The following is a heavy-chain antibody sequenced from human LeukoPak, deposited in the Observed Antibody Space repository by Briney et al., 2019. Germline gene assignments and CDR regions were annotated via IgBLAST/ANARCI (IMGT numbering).Heavy chain of an antibody. J-gene: IGHJ4*02. D-gene: IGHD6-13*01. Sequence: SENLSLTCSDSGGSLSSYYWSWIRQTPGKGPEWIGYIYYSGTTNYSPSLKSRVIISVDTSNNQFSPKLSSVTAANTAVYYCARGGSWFDYWGQGTLVTVSS. CDR1: GGSLSSYY. CDR3: ARGGSWFDY. CDR2: IYYSGTT. V-gene: IGHV4-59*01.